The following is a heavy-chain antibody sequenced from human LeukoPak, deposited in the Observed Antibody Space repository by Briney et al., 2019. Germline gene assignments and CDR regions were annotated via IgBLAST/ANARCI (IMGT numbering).Heavy chain of an antibody. Sequence: ASVKVSCKASGYNFNIYGINWVRQAPGQGLEWMGWISAHNGNTNYAQKLQDRVTMTTDTSTSTAYMELRSLRSDDAAVYYCARGSGASASDAFDIWGQGTMVSVSS. CDR1: GYNFNIYG. J-gene: IGHJ3*02. CDR3: ARGSGASASDAFDI. CDR2: ISAHNGNT. V-gene: IGHV1-18*01. D-gene: IGHD1-26*01.